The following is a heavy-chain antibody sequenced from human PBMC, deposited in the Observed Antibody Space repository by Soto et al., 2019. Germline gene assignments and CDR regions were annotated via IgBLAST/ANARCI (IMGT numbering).Heavy chain of an antibody. CDR2: INWNGGST. V-gene: IGHV3-20*04. CDR3: ARARGSGSYANFAY. Sequence: SGGSLRLSCAASGFTFDDYGMSWVRQAPGKGLEWVSGINWNGGSTGYADSVKGRFTISRDNAKNSLYLQMNSLRAEDTALYYCARARGSGSYANFAYWGQGTLVTVSS. CDR1: GFTFDDYG. D-gene: IGHD3-10*01. J-gene: IGHJ4*02.